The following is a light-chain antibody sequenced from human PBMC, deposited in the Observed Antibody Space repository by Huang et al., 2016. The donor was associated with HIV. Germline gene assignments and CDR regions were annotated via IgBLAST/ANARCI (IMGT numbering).Light chain of an antibody. V-gene: IGKV1-9*01. CDR3: QQVKSYPIT. Sequence: IQLTQSPSSLSASVGDRVTIICRASQGISSYLAWYQQKPGKAPKVLIYAASSLQSWVPSRFSGSGSGTDFNLTISSLQSEDFATYYCQQVKSYPITFGQGTRLEIK. CDR1: QGISSY. J-gene: IGKJ5*01. CDR2: AAS.